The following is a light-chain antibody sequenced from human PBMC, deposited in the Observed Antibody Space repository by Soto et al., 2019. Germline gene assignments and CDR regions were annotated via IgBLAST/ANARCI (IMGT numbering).Light chain of an antibody. CDR1: QSISSW. V-gene: IGKV1-5*01. CDR2: DAS. Sequence: DIQMTQSPSTLSASVGDRVTITCRASQSISSWLAWYQQKPGKAPKLLIYDASSLESGVPSRFSGSGSGTEFTLTISSLQPDDFATYYCQQYNSSPTVGGGTKVDIK. CDR3: QQYNSSPT. J-gene: IGKJ4*01.